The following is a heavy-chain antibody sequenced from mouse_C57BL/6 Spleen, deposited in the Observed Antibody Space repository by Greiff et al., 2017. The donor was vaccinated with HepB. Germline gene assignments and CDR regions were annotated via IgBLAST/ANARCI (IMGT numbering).Heavy chain of an antibody. V-gene: IGHV1-39*01. CDR1: GYSFTDYN. CDR2: ITPNYGTT. CDR3: ARSQGFPSYYFDY. J-gene: IGHJ2*01. Sequence: VQLQQSGPELVKPGASVKISCKASGYSFTDYNMNWVKQSNGKSLEWIGVITPNYGTTSYNQKFEGKATLTVDQSSSTASMQLNSLTSEDSAVYYCARSQGFPSYYFDYWGQGTTLTVSS. D-gene: IGHD3-2*02.